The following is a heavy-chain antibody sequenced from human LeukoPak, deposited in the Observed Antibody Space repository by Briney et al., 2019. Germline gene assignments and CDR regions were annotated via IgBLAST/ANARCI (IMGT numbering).Heavy chain of an antibody. V-gene: IGHV2-70*11. D-gene: IGHD3-22*01. CDR1: GFSLSTSGMC. CDR3: ARIRSANSSGYVFDY. CDR2: IDWDDDK. J-gene: IGHJ4*02. Sequence: SGPALVKPTQTLTLTCTFSGFSLSTSGMCVSWIRQPPGKALEWLSRIDWDDDKYYSTSLKTRLTISKDTSKNQVVLTMTNMDPVDTATYYCARIRSANSSGYVFDYWGQGTLVTVSS.